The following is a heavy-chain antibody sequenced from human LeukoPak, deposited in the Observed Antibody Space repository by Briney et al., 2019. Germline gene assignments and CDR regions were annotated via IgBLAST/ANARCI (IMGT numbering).Heavy chain of an antibody. CDR1: GYTFTSYG. CDR2: INAYNGNT. D-gene: IGHD2-2*01. J-gene: IGHJ6*02. Sequence: ASVKVSFKASGYTFTSYGISWVRQAPGQGLEWMGWINAYNGNTNYAQKLQGRVTMTTDTSTSTAYMELRSLRSDDTAVYYCARGESMSSTSSAIRMDVWGQGTTVTVSS. CDR3: ARGESMSSTSSAIRMDV. V-gene: IGHV1-18*01.